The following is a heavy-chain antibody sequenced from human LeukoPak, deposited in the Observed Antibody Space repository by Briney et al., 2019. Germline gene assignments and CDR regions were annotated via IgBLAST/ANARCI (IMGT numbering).Heavy chain of an antibody. CDR2: KNPNSGGT. V-gene: IGHV1-2*02. J-gene: IGHJ4*02. Sequence: ASVKVSCKASGYTFTGYYMHWVRQAPGQGVEWMGGKNPNSGGTNYAQKFQGRVTMTRDRSISTASMELSRLTSNDTPGFYFARVDSSGGYWGQGTLVTVSS. CDR3: ARVDSSGGY. CDR1: GYTFTGYY. D-gene: IGHD6-19*01.